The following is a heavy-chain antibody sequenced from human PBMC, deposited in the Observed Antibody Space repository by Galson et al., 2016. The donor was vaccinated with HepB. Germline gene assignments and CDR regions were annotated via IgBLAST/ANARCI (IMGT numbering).Heavy chain of an antibody. CDR1: GVSISSYY. Sequence: ETLSLTCTVSGVSISSYYCSWIRQPPGKGLEWIGYIHYSESTNYNPSFKSRVTISLDTSKNQFSLKLTSVTAADTAVYYCARGLGYSYAMDVWGQGTTVTVSS. CDR3: ARGLGYSYAMDV. J-gene: IGHJ6*02. V-gene: IGHV4-59*01. CDR2: IHYSEST. D-gene: IGHD3-16*01.